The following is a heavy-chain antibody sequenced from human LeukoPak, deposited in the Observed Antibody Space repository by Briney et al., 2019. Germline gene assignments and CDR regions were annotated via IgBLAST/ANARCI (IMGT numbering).Heavy chain of an antibody. J-gene: IGHJ4*02. CDR3: AKDLTVTKGYFDY. D-gene: IGHD4-17*01. CDR2: IRYDGSTN. V-gene: IGHV3-30*02. Sequence: GGSLRLSCAASVLTFSSYGMHWVRRAPGRSLWWGAFIRYDGSTNYSADSVKGRFTISRENSKNTLYLQMNRLRAEDTAVYYCAKDLTVTKGYFDYWGQGTLVTVSS. CDR1: VLTFSSYG.